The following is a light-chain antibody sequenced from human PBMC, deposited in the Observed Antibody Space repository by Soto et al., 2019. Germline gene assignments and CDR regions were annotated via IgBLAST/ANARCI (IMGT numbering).Light chain of an antibody. CDR3: QQYGSTLGT. CDR1: QSVSGNY. Sequence: EVVLTQSPGTLSLSPGERATLSCRAGQSVSGNYLAWYQHKPGQPPRLLIYGASSSATGIPDRFSGSGSGTSFTLTINTLEPEDFAVYYCQQYGSTLGTFGQGTRVEIK. J-gene: IGKJ1*01. V-gene: IGKV3-20*01. CDR2: GAS.